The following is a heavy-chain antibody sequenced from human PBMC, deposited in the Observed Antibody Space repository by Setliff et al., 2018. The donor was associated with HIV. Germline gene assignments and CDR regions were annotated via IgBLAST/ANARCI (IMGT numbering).Heavy chain of an antibody. J-gene: IGHJ5*02. V-gene: IGHV4-39*07. D-gene: IGHD6-6*01. CDR1: GGSISSGDYY. CDR3: ARGRIAARRWFDP. Sequence: PSETLSLTCTVSGGSISSGDYYWSWIRQPPGKGLEWIGEINHSGSTNYNPSLKSRVTISVDTSKNQFSLKLSSVTAADTAVYYCARGRIAARRWFDPWGQGTLVTVSS. CDR2: INHSGST.